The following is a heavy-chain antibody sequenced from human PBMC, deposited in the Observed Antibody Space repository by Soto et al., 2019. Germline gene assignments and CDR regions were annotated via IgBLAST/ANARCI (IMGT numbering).Heavy chain of an antibody. J-gene: IGHJ4*02. Sequence: ASVKVSCKASGYTFTSYGISWVRQAPGQGLEWMGWISAYNGNTNYAQKLQGRVTMTTDTSTSTAYMELRSLRSDDTAVYYCARGTASRYYESSGYYVYWGQGTLVTVSS. CDR1: GYTFTSYG. D-gene: IGHD3-22*01. V-gene: IGHV1-18*01. CDR3: ARGTASRYYESSGYYVY. CDR2: ISAYNGNT.